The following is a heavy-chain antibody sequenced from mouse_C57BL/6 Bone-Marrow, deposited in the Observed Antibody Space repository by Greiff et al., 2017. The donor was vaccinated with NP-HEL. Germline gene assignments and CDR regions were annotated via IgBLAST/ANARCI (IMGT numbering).Heavy chain of an antibody. CDR1: GYTFTDYN. V-gene: IGHV1-22*01. Sequence: VQLQQSGPELVKPGASVKMSCKASGYTFTDYNMHWVKQSPGKSLEWIGYINPNNGGTSYNQKFKGKATLTVNKSSSTAYMELRSLTSEDSAVYYWGRGDFRRNFDYWGQGTTLTVSS. CDR2: INPNNGGT. J-gene: IGHJ2*01. CDR3: GRGDFRRNFDY.